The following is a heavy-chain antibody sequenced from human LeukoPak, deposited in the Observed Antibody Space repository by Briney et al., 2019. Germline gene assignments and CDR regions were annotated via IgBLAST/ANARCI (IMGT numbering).Heavy chain of an antibody. Sequence: AASVKVSCKASGYTFTSYGISWVRQAPGQGLEWMGWISAYNGNTNYAQKLQGRVTVTTDTSTSTAYMELRSLRSDDTAVYYCARGPKSNSYGYWIFSFWGQGTLVTVSS. V-gene: IGHV1-18*01. D-gene: IGHD5-18*01. CDR1: GYTFTSYG. CDR2: ISAYNGNT. J-gene: IGHJ4*02. CDR3: ARGPKSNSYGYWIFSF.